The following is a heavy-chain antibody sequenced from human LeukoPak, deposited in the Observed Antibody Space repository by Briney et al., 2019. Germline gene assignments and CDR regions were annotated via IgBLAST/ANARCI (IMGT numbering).Heavy chain of an antibody. CDR2: ISSSGST. CDR1: GGSISSSGYY. D-gene: IGHD3-22*01. Sequence: SETLSLTCTVSGGSISSSGYYWSWIRQPAGKGLEWIGRISSSGSTNYNPSLKSRVTISVDTSKNQFSLKLSPVTAADTAVYFCARGPYSYDSSGAFDIWGQGTMVTVSS. J-gene: IGHJ3*02. V-gene: IGHV4-61*02. CDR3: ARGPYSYDSSGAFDI.